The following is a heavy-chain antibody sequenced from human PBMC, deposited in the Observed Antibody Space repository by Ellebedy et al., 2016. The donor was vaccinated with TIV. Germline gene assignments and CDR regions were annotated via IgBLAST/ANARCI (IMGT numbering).Heavy chain of an antibody. CDR3: ARDSVVLPGAYFDY. CDR2: LRPSDGAT. CDR1: GYTFTDYY. J-gene: IGHJ4*02. V-gene: IGHV1-2*02. Sequence: ASVKVSCKASGYTFTDYYIHWVRQAPGQGPEWMGWLRPSDGATKYAQKFQGRVTMTRDTSISTAYMELSSLISDDTAIYFCARDSVVLPGAYFDYWGQGALVTVSS. D-gene: IGHD4-23*01.